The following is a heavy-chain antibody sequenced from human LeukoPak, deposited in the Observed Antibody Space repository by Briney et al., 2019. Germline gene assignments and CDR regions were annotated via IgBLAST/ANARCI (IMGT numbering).Heavy chain of an antibody. V-gene: IGHV3-33*01. CDR2: IWYDGSDK. CDR3: ARNAGLRYCNSTSCWGPSWFDP. Sequence: GRSLRLSCAASGFTFSSYGMHWVRQAPGKGLEWVAVIWYDGSDKYYADSVKGRFTISRDNSKNTLYLQMNSLRAEDTAVYYCARNAGLRYCNSTSCWGPSWFDPWGQGTLVTVSS. CDR1: GFTFSSYG. D-gene: IGHD2-2*01. J-gene: IGHJ5*02.